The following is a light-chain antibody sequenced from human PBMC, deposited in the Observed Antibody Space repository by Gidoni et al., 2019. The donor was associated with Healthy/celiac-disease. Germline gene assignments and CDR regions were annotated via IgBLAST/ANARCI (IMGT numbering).Light chain of an antibody. CDR1: SSEVGSYNL. Sequence: QSALTQPASVSGSPGQSITISCPGTSSEVGSYNLVPWYQQHPGKAPKLLMYEGSKRPPGVSNRFSGSKSGNTASLTISGLQAEDEADYYCCSYAGSSTFVFGGGTKLTVL. V-gene: IGLV2-23*03. CDR3: CSYAGSSTFV. J-gene: IGLJ2*01. CDR2: EGS.